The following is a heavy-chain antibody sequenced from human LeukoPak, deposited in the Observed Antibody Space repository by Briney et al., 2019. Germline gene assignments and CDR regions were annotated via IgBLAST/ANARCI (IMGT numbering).Heavy chain of an antibody. Sequence: GESLKISCKGSGYNFTSYWIAWVRQMPGKGLEWMGIIYPGDSDTKYSPSFQGQVTISADKSISTAYLKWSSLEASDSAIYYCARQGAAGKYYYYYMDVWGKGTTVTVSS. J-gene: IGHJ6*03. CDR1: GYNFTSYW. CDR2: IYPGDSDT. V-gene: IGHV5-51*01. D-gene: IGHD6-13*01. CDR3: ARQGAAGKYYYYYMDV.